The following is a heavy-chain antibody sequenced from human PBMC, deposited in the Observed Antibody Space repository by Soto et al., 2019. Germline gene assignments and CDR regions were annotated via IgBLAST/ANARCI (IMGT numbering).Heavy chain of an antibody. J-gene: IGHJ4*02. CDR3: AHRPRGEIYYFEC. Sequence: QITLKESGPTLVKPTQTLTLTCTFSGFSLSTRGVGVGWIRQPPGKALEGLALLYWDDEKGYSPSLKSRLTISNDHSKNQEVLTVTNIDPVDTATYYCAHRPRGEIYYFECRGQGTLVSISS. CDR1: GFSLSTRGVG. V-gene: IGHV2-5*02. D-gene: IGHD3-3*01. CDR2: LYWDDEK.